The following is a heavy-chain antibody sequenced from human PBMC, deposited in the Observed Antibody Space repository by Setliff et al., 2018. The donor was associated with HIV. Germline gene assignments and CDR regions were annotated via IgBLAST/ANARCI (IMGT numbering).Heavy chain of an antibody. CDR2: ISIYNGDT. Sequence: ASVKVSCKASGYTFTSYGISWVRQAPGQGLEWMGWISIYNGDTNYAQKLQGRVTMTTDTSTSTAYMELRSLRSDDTAVYYCARGPPIVVVPAALLTFDYWGQGTQVTVSS. J-gene: IGHJ4*02. V-gene: IGHV1-18*01. D-gene: IGHD2-2*01. CDR3: ARGPPIVVVPAALLTFDY. CDR1: GYTFTSYG.